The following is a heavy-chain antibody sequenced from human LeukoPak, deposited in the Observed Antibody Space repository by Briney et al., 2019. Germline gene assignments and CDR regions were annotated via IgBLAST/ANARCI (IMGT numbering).Heavy chain of an antibody. V-gene: IGHV4-30-4*08. CDR3: ARDYGGNPDSSYFDY. Sequence: PSQTLSLTCTVSGGSISSCDYYWSWLRQPPGKGLEWIGYIYYSGSTYYNPSLKSRATLSVNTSKNQFSLKLSSVTAADTAVYYCARDYGGNPDSSYFDYWGQGTLVTVSS. CDR1: GGSISSCDYY. CDR2: IYYSGST. D-gene: IGHD4-23*01. J-gene: IGHJ4*02.